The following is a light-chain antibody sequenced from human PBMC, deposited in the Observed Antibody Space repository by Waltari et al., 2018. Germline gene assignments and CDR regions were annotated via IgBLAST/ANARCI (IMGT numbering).Light chain of an antibody. V-gene: IGLV2-23*02. CDR2: EVT. J-gene: IGLJ2*01. Sequence: QSALTQPASVSGSPGQSITISRAGTSRDVGNYNVFSWSQQHPGKVPKLIIYEVTKRPSGVSDRFSGSKSGNTASLTISGLQPEDEANYYCCSYAGGGTPRLLFGGGTEVTVL. CDR1: SRDVGNYNV. CDR3: CSYAGGGTPRLL.